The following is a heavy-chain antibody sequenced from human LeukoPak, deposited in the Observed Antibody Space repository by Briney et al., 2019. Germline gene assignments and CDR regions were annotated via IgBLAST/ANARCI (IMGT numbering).Heavy chain of an antibody. CDR2: IYYSGST. V-gene: IGHV4-59*12. CDR3: AREVRGVISYYFDY. Sequence: PSETLSLTCTVSGGSISSYYWSWIRQPPGKGLEWIGYIYYSGSTNYNPSLKSRVTISVDTCKNQFSLKLSSVTAADTAVYYCAREVRGVISYYFDYWGQGTLVTVSS. J-gene: IGHJ4*02. D-gene: IGHD3-10*01. CDR1: GGSISSYY.